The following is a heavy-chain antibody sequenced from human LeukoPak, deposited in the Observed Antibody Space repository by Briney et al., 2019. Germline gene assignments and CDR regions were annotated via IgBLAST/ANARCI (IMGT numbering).Heavy chain of an antibody. CDR3: ARGERLYGSGSYYYFDY. D-gene: IGHD3-10*01. CDR1: GFTFSSYE. V-gene: IGHV3-48*03. J-gene: IGHJ4*02. CDR2: ISSSGSTI. Sequence: GGSLRLSCAASGFTFSSYEMNWVCQAPGKGLEWVSYISSSGSTIYYADSVKGRFTISRDNAKNSLYLQMNSLRAEDTAVYYCARGERLYGSGSYYYFDYWGQGTLVTVSS.